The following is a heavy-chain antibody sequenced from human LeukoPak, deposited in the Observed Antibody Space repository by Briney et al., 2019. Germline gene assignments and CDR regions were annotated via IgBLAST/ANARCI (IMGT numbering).Heavy chain of an antibody. D-gene: IGHD6-13*01. V-gene: IGHV1-3*01. CDR2: INAGTGDT. J-gene: IGHJ4*02. CDR3: ARGPIAAVAFFDH. Sequence: ASVKVSCKASGYTFPNYAIHWVRQAPGQRPAWMGWINAGTGDTRYLQRFQGRVTISRDTSASAVYMELSSLTYEDTAVFYCARGPIAAVAFFDHWGQGTLVSVSA. CDR1: GYTFPNYA.